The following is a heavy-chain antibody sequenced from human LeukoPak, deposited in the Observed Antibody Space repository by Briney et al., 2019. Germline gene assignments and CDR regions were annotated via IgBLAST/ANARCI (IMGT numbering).Heavy chain of an antibody. CDR1: GGSFTGYY. V-gene: IGHV4-34*01. D-gene: IGHD5-12*01. J-gene: IGHJ3*02. CDR2: INHSGNT. Sequence: SETLSLTCALYGGSFTGYYWRWIRQPPGKGLEWIGEINHSGNTKYNPSLKSRVTISVDTSTKQFFLRLTSVTAADTAVYYCACHAVRYSAYDREEDAFDIWGQGTMVTVSS. CDR3: ACHAVRYSAYDREEDAFDI.